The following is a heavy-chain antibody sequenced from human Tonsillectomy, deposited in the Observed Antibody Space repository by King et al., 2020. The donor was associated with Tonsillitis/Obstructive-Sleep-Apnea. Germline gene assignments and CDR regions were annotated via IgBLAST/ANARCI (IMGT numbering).Heavy chain of an antibody. CDR2: ISAYNGNT. CDR3: ARVHSYCSSTSCLDY. J-gene: IGHJ4*02. V-gene: IGHV1-18*01. CDR1: GYTFTSYG. D-gene: IGHD2-2*01. Sequence: QMVQSGAEVKKPGASVKVSCKASGYTFTSYGISWVRQAPGQGLEWMGWISAYNGNTNYAQKLQGRVTMTTDTSTSTAYMELRSLRSDDTAVYYCARVHSYCSSTSCLDYWGQGTLVTVSS.